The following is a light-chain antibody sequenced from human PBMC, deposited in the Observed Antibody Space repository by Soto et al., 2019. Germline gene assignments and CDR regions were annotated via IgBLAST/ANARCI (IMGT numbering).Light chain of an antibody. CDR2: GAS. CDR3: QQYDSWPPAT. V-gene: IGKV3-15*01. Sequence: EIVMTQSPATLSVSPGERATLSCRASQSVGDNLAWYQRQPGQPPRLLIYGASTRATGIPLRFSGSGSGTDFTLTMSSLQSEDFAVYYCQQYDSWPPATFGQGTKVEI. J-gene: IGKJ1*01. CDR1: QSVGDN.